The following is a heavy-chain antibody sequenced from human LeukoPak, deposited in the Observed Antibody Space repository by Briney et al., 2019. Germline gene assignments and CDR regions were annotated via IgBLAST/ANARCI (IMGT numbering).Heavy chain of an antibody. J-gene: IGHJ4*02. D-gene: IGHD2-2*01. V-gene: IGHV4-59*11. CDR3: AHQLSTSPTFDY. CDR1: GASISSHY. CDR2: ISYSGGA. Sequence: SETLSLTCTVSGASISSHYWTWIRQPPGKGLEWIGYISYSGGANYNASLKSRVTMSVEMSKNQFPLKLNSVTAADTAVYYCAHQLSTSPTFDYWGQGTLVTVSS.